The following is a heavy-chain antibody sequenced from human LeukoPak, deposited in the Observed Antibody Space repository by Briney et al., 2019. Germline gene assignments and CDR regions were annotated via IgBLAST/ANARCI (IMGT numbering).Heavy chain of an antibody. Sequence: GGSLRLSCVASGFSFGKYWMSWVRQAPGKGLEWVANIKLDGSEKNYVDSVKGRFTISRDNTKNSLYLQMNRLRVEDTAVFYCARDQYDTWSRRGNFDSWGQGTLVIVSS. CDR1: GFSFGKYW. CDR2: IKLDGSEK. CDR3: ARDQYDTWSRRGNFDS. J-gene: IGHJ4*02. V-gene: IGHV3-7*03. D-gene: IGHD3-3*01.